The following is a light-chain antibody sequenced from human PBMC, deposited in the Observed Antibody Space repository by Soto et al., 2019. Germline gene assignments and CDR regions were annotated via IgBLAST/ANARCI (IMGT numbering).Light chain of an antibody. CDR2: EVS. V-gene: IGLV2-18*02. Sequence: QSVLTQPPSVSGSRGQSVTISCTGTSSDVGSYIRVSWYQQPPGTAPKLMIYEVSNRPSGVPDRFSGSKSGNTASLTISGLQAEDEADYYCSSYTSSSLYVFGTGTRSPS. J-gene: IGLJ1*01. CDR1: SSDVGSYIR. CDR3: SSYTSSSLYV.